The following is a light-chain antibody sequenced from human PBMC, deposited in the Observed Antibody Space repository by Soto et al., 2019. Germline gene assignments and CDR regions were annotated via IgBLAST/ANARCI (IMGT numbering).Light chain of an antibody. J-gene: IGLJ2*01. Sequence: QSVLTQPPSASGAPGQSVTISCSGSTSNIGSHSVNWYRHLPGTAPKVVMFSNDERPSGVPDRISGSKSGTSASLTISGLQSEDEAGYYCAAWDNSLTGHLVFGGGTKVTVL. CDR3: AAWDNSLTGHLV. CDR1: TSNIGSHS. CDR2: SND. V-gene: IGLV1-44*01.